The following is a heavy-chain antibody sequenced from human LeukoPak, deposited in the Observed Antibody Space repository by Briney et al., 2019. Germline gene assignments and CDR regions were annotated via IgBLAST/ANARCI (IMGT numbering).Heavy chain of an antibody. Sequence: AGESLKISCKGSEYSFATYWIGWVRQMPGQGLEWMGIIFPGDSDTRYSPSFQGQVTISADKSISTAYLQWSSLMASDTAIYYCASEYCSGGNCYFDYWGQGTLVTVSS. D-gene: IGHD2-15*01. CDR3: ASEYCSGGNCYFDY. J-gene: IGHJ4*02. CDR1: EYSFATYW. V-gene: IGHV5-51*01. CDR2: IFPGDSDT.